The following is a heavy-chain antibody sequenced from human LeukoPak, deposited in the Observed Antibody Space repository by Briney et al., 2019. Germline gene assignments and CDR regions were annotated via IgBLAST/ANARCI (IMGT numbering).Heavy chain of an antibody. CDR2: INHSGST. Sequence: SETLSLTCAVYGGSFSGYYWSRLRQPPGKGLEWIGEINHSGSTNYNPSLKSRVTISVDTSKNQFSLKLSSVTAADTAVYYCARGRRLRNWGFSHQPFDYWGQGTLVAVSS. CDR3: ARGRRLRNWGFSHQPFDY. J-gene: IGHJ4*02. V-gene: IGHV4-34*01. CDR1: GGSFSGYY. D-gene: IGHD7-27*01.